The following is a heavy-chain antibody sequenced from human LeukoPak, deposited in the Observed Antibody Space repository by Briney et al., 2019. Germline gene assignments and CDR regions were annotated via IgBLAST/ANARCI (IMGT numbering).Heavy chain of an antibody. V-gene: IGHV3-23*01. Sequence: GGSLRLSCAASGFTFSSYAMSWVRQAPGKGLEWVSAISATGGATYYAESVKGRFTISRDKSKNTLYLQMNSLRAEDTAVYYCAMPVSGVAAIDYWGQGTLVTVSS. CDR1: GFTFSSYA. CDR2: ISATGGAT. CDR3: AMPVSGVAAIDY. J-gene: IGHJ4*02. D-gene: IGHD6-19*01.